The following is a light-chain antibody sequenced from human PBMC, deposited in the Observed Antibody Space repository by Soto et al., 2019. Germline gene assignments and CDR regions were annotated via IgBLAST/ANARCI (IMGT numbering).Light chain of an antibody. CDR3: QVWDRSTV. CDR2: RDS. J-gene: IGLJ2*01. Sequence: SYELTQPLSVSVALGQTARITCGGNNIGSKNVHWYQQKPGQAPVLVIYRDSNRPSGIPERFSGSNSGNTATLTISRAQAGDEADYYCQVWDRSTVFGGGTKLTVL. CDR1: NIGSKN. V-gene: IGLV3-9*01.